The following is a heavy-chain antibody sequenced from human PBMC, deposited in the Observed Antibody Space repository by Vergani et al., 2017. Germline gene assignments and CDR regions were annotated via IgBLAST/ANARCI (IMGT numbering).Heavy chain of an antibody. CDR3: ARETRDTASSLDY. D-gene: IGHD5-24*01. CDR1: EFIFSNYG. V-gene: IGHV3-33*01. Sequence: VQLVESGGGVVQPGGSLRLSCAASEFIFSNYGMHWLRQAPGRGLEWVSMTWYEGNNNYYADSVKGRFTISKDISKNTLYLQMNSLRGDDTAVYYCARETRDTASSLDYWGQGTLVTVSS. J-gene: IGHJ4*02. CDR2: TWYEGNNN.